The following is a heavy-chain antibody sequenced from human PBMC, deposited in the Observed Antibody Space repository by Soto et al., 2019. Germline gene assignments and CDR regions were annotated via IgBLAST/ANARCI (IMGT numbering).Heavy chain of an antibody. D-gene: IGHD6-13*01. J-gene: IGHJ6*02. CDR2: IVVGSGNT. CDR1: GFTFTSSA. V-gene: IGHV1-58*01. CDR3: AADGSSSWYYYYYGMDV. Sequence: ASVKVSCKASGFTFTSSAVQWVRQARGQRLEWIGWIVVGSGNTNYAQKFQERATITRDMSTSTAYMELSSLRSEDTAVYYCAADGSSSWYYYYYGMDVWGQGTTVTVSS.